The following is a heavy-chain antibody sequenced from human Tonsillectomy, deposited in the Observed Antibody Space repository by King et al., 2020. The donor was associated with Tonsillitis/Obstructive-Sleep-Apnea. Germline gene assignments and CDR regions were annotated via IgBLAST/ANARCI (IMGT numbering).Heavy chain of an antibody. CDR1: GGSISSYY. D-gene: IGHD5-12*01. V-gene: IGHV4-59*01. J-gene: IGHJ6*03. CDR3: ARDFYSGYDYYYYYYMDV. Sequence: PLQESGPGLVKPSETLSLTCTVSGGSISSYYWSWIRQPPGKGLEWIGYIYYSGSTNYNPSLKSRVTISVDTSKNQFSLKLSSVTAADTAVYYCARDFYSGYDYYYYYYMDVWGKGTTVTVSS. CDR2: IYYSGST.